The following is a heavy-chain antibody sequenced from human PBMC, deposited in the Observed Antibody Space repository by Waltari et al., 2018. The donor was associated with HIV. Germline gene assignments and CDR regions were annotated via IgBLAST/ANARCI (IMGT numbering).Heavy chain of an antibody. CDR3: AKESMAGLYYYYGMDV. Sequence: EVHLVESGGGLVQPGRSLRLSCAASGFTFDDYAMHWVRQAPGKGLGGVSGISWNSGSIGYADSVKGRFTISRDNAKNSLYLQMNSLRDEDTALYYCAKESMAGLYYYYGMDVWGQGTTVTVSS. J-gene: IGHJ6*02. CDR2: ISWNSGSI. V-gene: IGHV3-9*01. CDR1: GFTFDDYA. D-gene: IGHD6-19*01.